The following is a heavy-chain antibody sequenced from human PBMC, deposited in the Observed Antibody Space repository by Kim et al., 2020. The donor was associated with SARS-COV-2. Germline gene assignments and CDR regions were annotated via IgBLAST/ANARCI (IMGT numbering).Heavy chain of an antibody. CDR1: GFTFSSYG. V-gene: IGHV3-30*18. D-gene: IGHD1-26*01. CDR3: AKDLLAGAVTGGY. Sequence: GGSLRLSCAASGFTFSSYGMHWVRQAPGKGLEWVSAISYDGSNKYYADSVKGRFTISRDNSKNTLYLQMNSLRAEDTAVYYCAKDLLAGAVTGGYWGQGTLVTVSS. CDR2: ISYDGSNK. J-gene: IGHJ4*02.